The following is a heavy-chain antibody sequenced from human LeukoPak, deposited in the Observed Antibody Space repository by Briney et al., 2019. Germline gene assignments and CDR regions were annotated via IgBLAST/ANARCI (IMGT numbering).Heavy chain of an antibody. CDR3: AREGSVAVASKVLSDAFDI. J-gene: IGHJ3*02. CDR1: GFTVSSNY. Sequence: GGSLRLSCAASGFTVSSNYMSWVRQAPGKGLEWVSVIYSGGSTYYADSVKGRFTISRDNSKNTLYLQMNSLRAEDTAVYYCAREGSVAVASKVLSDAFDIWGQGTMVTVSS. D-gene: IGHD6-19*01. V-gene: IGHV3-66*01. CDR2: IYSGGST.